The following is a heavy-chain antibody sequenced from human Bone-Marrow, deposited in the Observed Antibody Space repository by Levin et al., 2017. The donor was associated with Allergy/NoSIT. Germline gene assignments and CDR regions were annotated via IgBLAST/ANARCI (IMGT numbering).Heavy chain of an antibody. CDR3: ARGPNTSSSYSFDY. J-gene: IGHJ4*02. Sequence: PSETLSLTCTLSSGSISTYYWSWIRQPPGKGLEWIGYIYYAGSTNYISSLKSRVTISLDTPKNQFSLKLSSVTAADTAIYYCARGPNTSSSYSFDYWGQGTLVTVSS. V-gene: IGHV4-59*01. CDR1: SGSISTYY. CDR2: IYYAGST. D-gene: IGHD6-6*01.